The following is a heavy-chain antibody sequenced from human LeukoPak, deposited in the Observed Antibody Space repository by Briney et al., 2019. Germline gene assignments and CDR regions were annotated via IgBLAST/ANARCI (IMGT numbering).Heavy chain of an antibody. CDR1: GFTFSSYA. CDR3: AKVEFSPMSRGVRNPYYFDY. D-gene: IGHD3-10*02. Sequence: GGSLRLSCAASGFTFSSYAMSWVRQAPGKGLEWVSAISGSGGSTYYADSVKGRFTISRDNSKNTLYLQMNSLRAEDTALYYCAKVEFSPMSRGVRNPYYFDYWGQGTLVTVSS. J-gene: IGHJ4*02. CDR2: ISGSGGST. V-gene: IGHV3-23*01.